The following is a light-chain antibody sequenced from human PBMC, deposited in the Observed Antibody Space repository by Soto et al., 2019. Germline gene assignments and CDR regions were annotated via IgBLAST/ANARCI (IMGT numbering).Light chain of an antibody. V-gene: IGLV1-51*01. CDR3: GTWDSSLSAGV. CDR1: SSNIGKNY. CDR2: DNN. Sequence: QSVLTKPPSVSAAPGQKVTISCSGSSSNIGKNYVSWYQQLPGTAPKLLIYDNNKRPSGIPDRFSGSKSGTSATLGITGLQTGDEADYYCGTWDSSLSAGVFGGGTKVTVL. J-gene: IGLJ3*02.